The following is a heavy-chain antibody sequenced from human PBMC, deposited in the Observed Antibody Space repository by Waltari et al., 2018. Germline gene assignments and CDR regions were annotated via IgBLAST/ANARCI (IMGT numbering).Heavy chain of an antibody. D-gene: IGHD1-26*01. J-gene: IGHJ4*02. CDR3: ATASPNGGYYFDY. CDR2: FDPEDGET. Sequence: QVQLVQSGAEVKKPGASVKVSCKVSDLSLHWVRQAPGKGLEWMGGFDPEDGETIYAQKFQGRVTMTEDTSTDTAYMELSSLRSEDTAVYYCATASPNGGYYFDYWGQGTLVTVSS. CDR1: DLS. V-gene: IGHV1-24*01.